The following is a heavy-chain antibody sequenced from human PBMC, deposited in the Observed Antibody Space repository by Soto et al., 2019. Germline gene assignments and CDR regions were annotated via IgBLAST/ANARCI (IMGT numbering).Heavy chain of an antibody. CDR2: IYYSGNT. CDR1: GGSIYRSGYY. D-gene: IGHD3-22*01. J-gene: IGHJ3*02. V-gene: IGHV4-30-4*01. CDR3: ARAVDSGGFPDAFDI. Sequence: PSETLSLTCTVSGGSIYRSGYYWSWIRQPPGKGLEWIGYIYYSGNTYYNPSLKSRITISVDMSKNQFSLKLSSVTAADTAVYYCARAVDSGGFPDAFDIWGQGTMVTVSS.